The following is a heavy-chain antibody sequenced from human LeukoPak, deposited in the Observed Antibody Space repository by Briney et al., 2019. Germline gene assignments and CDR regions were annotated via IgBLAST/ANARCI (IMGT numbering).Heavy chain of an antibody. CDR1: GVSISSYY. D-gene: IGHD6-13*01. CDR2: IYYSGST. Sequence: SETLSLTCTVSGVSISSYYWSWIRQPPGKGLEWIGYIYYSGSTNYNPSLKSRVTISLDTSKNQFSLKLSSVTAADTAVYYCARHDGSSWYYAFDIWGQGTMVTVSS. CDR3: ARHDGSSWYYAFDI. J-gene: IGHJ3*02. V-gene: IGHV4-59*08.